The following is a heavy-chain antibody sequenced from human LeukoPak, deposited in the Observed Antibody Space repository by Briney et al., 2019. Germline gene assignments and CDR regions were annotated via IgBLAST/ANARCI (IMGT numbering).Heavy chain of an antibody. D-gene: IGHD6-6*01. CDR1: GYSFTNYW. J-gene: IGHJ4*02. CDR2: IYTDNSDV. CDR3: ARRSSIATRLFDY. Sequence: GESLKISCKASGYSFTNYWIVWLRQMPGRGLEWMGIIYTDNSDVRYSPSFRGRVTISADKSVNTAYLQWSSLKASDTAMYYCARRSSIATRLFDYWGQGTLVTVSS. V-gene: IGHV5-51*01.